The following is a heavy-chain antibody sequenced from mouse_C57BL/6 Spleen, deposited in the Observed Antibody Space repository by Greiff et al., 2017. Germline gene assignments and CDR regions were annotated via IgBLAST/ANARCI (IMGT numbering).Heavy chain of an antibody. J-gene: IGHJ2*01. CDR1: GYTFTSYG. D-gene: IGHD1-1*01. CDR2: IYPRSGNT. Sequence: FQLQQSGAELARPGASVKLSCKASGYTFTSYGISWVKQRTGQGLEWIGEIYPRSGNTYYNEKFKGKATLTADNSSSTAYMELRSLTSEYFAVYFCARWEFITTVVATRYFDYWGQGTTLTVSS. CDR3: ARWEFITTVVATRYFDY. V-gene: IGHV1-81*01.